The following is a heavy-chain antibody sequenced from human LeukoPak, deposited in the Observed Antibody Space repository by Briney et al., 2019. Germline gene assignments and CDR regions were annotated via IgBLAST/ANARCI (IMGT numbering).Heavy chain of an antibody. V-gene: IGHV4-30-2*01. CDR2: IYHSGST. CDR1: GGSISSGGYS. D-gene: IGHD2-2*02. Sequence: SQTLSLTCAVSGGSISSGGYSWSWIRQPPGKGQEWIGYIYHSGSTYYNPSLKGRVTISVDGYKNQFSLKLSSVPAADTAVYYCATLRRYCSSTSCHMIFDYWGQETLVTVSS. J-gene: IGHJ4*02. CDR3: ATLRRYCSSTSCHMIFDY.